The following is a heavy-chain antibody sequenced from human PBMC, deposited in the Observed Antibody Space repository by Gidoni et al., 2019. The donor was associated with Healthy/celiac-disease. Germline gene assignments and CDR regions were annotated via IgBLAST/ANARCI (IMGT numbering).Heavy chain of an antibody. CDR2: ISWNSGSI. CDR1: GFTFDDYA. J-gene: IGHJ6*02. Sequence: EVQLVESGGGLVQPGRSLRLSCAASGFTFDDYAMHWVRQAPGKGLEWVSGISWNSGSIGYADSVKGRFTISRDNAKNSLYLQMNSLRAEDTALYYCAKEGSSSWAGEYGMDVWGQGTTVTVSS. CDR3: AKEGSSSWAGEYGMDV. D-gene: IGHD6-13*01. V-gene: IGHV3-9*01.